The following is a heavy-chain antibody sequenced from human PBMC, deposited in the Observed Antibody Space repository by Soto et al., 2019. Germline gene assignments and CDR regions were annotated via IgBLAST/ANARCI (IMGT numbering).Heavy chain of an antibody. Sequence: SDTLSLTCTVSGGSISSGDYYWSWIRQPPGKGLEWIGYIYYSGSTYYNPSLKSRVTISVDTSKNQFSLKLSSVTAADTAVYYCARDSTYYDFWSGSLLTYYYYGMDVWGQGTTVTVS. CDR3: ARDSTYYDFWSGSLLTYYYYGMDV. CDR1: GGSISSGDYY. V-gene: IGHV4-30-4*02. D-gene: IGHD3-3*01. J-gene: IGHJ6*02. CDR2: IYYSGST.